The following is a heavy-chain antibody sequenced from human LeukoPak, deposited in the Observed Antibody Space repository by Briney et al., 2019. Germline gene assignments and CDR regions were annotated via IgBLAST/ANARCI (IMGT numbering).Heavy chain of an antibody. V-gene: IGHV2-5*01. CDR3: VWYSSGYYSYYFDY. CDR1: GFSLSTSGVG. D-gene: IGHD3-22*01. Sequence: SGPTLVKPTQTLMLTCTFSGFSLSTSGVGVGWIRQPPGKALEWLALIYWNDDKRYSPSLKSRLTITKDTSKNQVVLTMTNMDPVDTATYYSVWYSSGYYSYYFDYWGQGTLVTVSS. J-gene: IGHJ4*02. CDR2: IYWNDDK.